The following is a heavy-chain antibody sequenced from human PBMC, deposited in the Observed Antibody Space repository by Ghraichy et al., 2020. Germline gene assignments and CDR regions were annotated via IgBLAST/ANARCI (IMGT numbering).Heavy chain of an antibody. J-gene: IGHJ2*01. D-gene: IGHD6-19*01. Sequence: ASVKVSCKASGYTFTSYYMHWVRQAPGQGLEWMGIINPSGGSTSYAQKFQGRVTMTRDTSTSTVYMELSSLRSEDTAVYYCAREGIWDSSGWYWYFDLWGRGTLVTVSS. V-gene: IGHV1-46*03. CDR3: AREGIWDSSGWYWYFDL. CDR1: GYTFTSYY. CDR2: INPSGGST.